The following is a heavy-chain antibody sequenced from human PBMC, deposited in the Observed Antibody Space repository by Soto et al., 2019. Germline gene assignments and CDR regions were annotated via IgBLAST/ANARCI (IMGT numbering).Heavy chain of an antibody. Sequence: QVQLVESGGGVVQPGRSLRLSCAASGFTFSSYAMHWVRQPPGEGLEWVAVISYDGNTKYYADSVKGRFTVSRDNSKNTLSLQLNSLRVEDTAVYYCARTHKYYDFWSGYSTWGQGALVTVSS. J-gene: IGHJ5*02. V-gene: IGHV3-30-3*01. D-gene: IGHD3-3*01. CDR3: ARTHKYYDFWSGYST. CDR1: GFTFSSYA. CDR2: ISYDGNTK.